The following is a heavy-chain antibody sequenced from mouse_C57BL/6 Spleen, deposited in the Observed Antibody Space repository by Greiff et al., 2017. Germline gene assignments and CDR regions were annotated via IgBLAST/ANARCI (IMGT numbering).Heavy chain of an antibody. CDR1: GYTFTDYN. V-gene: IGHV1-18*01. D-gene: IGHD1-1*01. Sequence: VQLQQSGPELVKPGASVKIPCKASGYTFTDYNMDWVKQSHGKSLEWIGDINPNNGGTIYNQKFKGKATLTVDKSSSTAYMELRSLTSEDTAVYYCARAYYGSRWYFDVWGTGTTVTVSS. CDR2: INPNNGGT. J-gene: IGHJ1*03. CDR3: ARAYYGSRWYFDV.